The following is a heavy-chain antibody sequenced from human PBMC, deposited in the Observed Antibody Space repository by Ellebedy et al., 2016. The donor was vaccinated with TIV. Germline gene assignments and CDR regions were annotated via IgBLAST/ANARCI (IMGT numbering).Heavy chain of an antibody. CDR3: ARDGVVVTATNYHGMDV. CDR2: MSSSGRTI. J-gene: IGHJ6*02. V-gene: IGHV3-11*01. Sequence: PGGSLRLSCAASGFTFNDYYMSWVRQAPGRGLEWLSYMSSSGRTIYYADSVKGRFTIPRDNAKNSLYLQMNSLRAEDTAVYYCARDGVVVTATNYHGMDVWGQGTTVTVSS. D-gene: IGHD2-21*02. CDR1: GFTFNDYY.